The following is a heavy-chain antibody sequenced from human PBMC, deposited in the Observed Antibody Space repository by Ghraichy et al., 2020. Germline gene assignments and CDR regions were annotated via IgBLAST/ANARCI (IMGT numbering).Heavy chain of an antibody. CDR1: GGSVSSGRYY. CDR2: LYYSGST. D-gene: IGHD1-26*01. CDR3: ARGVVGPRGANSNFDY. V-gene: IGHV4-61*01. J-gene: IGHJ4*02. Sequence: SETLSLTCTVSGGSVSSGRYYWSWIRQPPGKGLEWIGYLYYSGSTNYNPSLKSRVTISVDTSKNQFSLKLSSVTAADTAVYYCARGVVGPRGANSNFDYWGQGTLVTVSS.